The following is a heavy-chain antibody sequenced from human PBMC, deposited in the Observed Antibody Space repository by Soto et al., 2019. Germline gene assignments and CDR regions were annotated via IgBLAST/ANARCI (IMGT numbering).Heavy chain of an antibody. CDR1: GFTFSSYA. D-gene: IGHD3-16*02. Sequence: EVQLLESGGGLVQPGGSLRLSCAASGFTFSSYAMSWVRQAPGKGLEWVSAISGSGGSTYYADSVKGRFTISRDNSKNPLDLQMNSLRAEDTAVYYCAKEGMITFGGVIGCDYWGQGTLVTVSS. CDR2: ISGSGGST. V-gene: IGHV3-23*01. J-gene: IGHJ4*02. CDR3: AKEGMITFGGVIGCDY.